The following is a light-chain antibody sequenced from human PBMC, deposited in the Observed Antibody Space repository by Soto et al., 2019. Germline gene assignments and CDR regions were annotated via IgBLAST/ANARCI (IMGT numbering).Light chain of an antibody. CDR2: GAS. Sequence: DIQMTQSPSSXSAFKGDRVTITCRASQGIRTDLVWYQQKPGKAPRRLIYGASSLQSGVPSRFSGSGSGTEFTLTISSLQPEDFATYYCQKFAKSSTFGQGTKVDIK. CDR3: QKFAKSST. CDR1: QGIRTD. J-gene: IGKJ1*01. V-gene: IGKV1-17*01.